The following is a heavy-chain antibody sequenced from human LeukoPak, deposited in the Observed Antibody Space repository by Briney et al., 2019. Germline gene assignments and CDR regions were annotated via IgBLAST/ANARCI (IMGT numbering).Heavy chain of an antibody. CDR2: ISGSGGST. V-gene: IGHV3-23*01. J-gene: IGHJ5*02. CDR1: GFTFSSYA. CDR3: ARRGVIVVVPAAHAP. Sequence: GGSLRLSCAASGFTFSSYAMSWVRQAPGKGLEWVSAISGSGGSTYYADSVKGRFTISRDNSKNTLYLQMNSLRAEDTAVYYFARRGVIVVVPAAHAPGGQGPRVPVSS. D-gene: IGHD2-2*01.